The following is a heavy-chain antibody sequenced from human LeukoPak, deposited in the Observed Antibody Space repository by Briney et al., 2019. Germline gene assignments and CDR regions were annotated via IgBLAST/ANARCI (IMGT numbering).Heavy chain of an antibody. CDR3: ARDSAPELGRNWFDP. CDR1: GFTFSSYW. V-gene: IGHV3-74*01. CDR2: INSDGSST. Sequence: TGGSLRLSCAASGFTFSSYWMHWVRQAPGKGLVWVSRINSDGSSTSYADSVKGRFTISRDNAKNTLYLQMNSLRAEDTAVYYCARDSAPELGRNWFDPWGQGTLVTVSS. J-gene: IGHJ5*02. D-gene: IGHD6-6*01.